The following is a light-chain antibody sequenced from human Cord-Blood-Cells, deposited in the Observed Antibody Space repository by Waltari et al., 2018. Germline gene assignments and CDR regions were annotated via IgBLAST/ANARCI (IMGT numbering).Light chain of an antibody. CDR3: QQYYSFPPT. CDR2: DAS. J-gene: IGKJ1*01. V-gene: IGKV3-11*01. Sequence: EIVLTQSPATLSLSPGERATLSCRASQSVSSYLAWYQQKPGQAPRLLIYDASNRATGIPARFSGSGSGTDFTLTISSLEPEDFAVYYCQQYYSFPPTFGQGTKVEIK. CDR1: QSVSSY.